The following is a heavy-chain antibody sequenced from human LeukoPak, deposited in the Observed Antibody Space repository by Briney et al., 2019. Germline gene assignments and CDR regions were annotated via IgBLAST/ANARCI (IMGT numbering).Heavy chain of an antibody. J-gene: IGHJ6*02. CDR2: MSHTGAT. Sequence: SEALSLTCAVFGGSFSGYYWSWIRQSPEKGLEWIGEMSHTGATNYNPSLKSRVTVSVDTSTKQFSLNLRSVPAADTAVYYCARGLHYNILTGGMDVWGQGTTVIVSS. V-gene: IGHV4-34*01. CDR1: GGSFSGYY. D-gene: IGHD3-9*01. CDR3: ARGLHYNILTGGMDV.